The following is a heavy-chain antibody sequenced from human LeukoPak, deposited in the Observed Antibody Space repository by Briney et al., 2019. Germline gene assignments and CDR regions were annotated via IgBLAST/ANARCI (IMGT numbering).Heavy chain of an antibody. V-gene: IGHV3-48*03. CDR1: GFTFSSYE. Sequence: GGSLRLSCTASGFTFSSYEMNWVRQAPGKGLEWVSYICKSGDTRYYADSVKGRFTISRDNAKKSVYLHMCSLRAEDTALYYCARLSAYYYGSYFYYYMDVWGKGTTVTVSS. CDR3: ARLSAYYYGSYFYYYMDV. CDR2: ICKSGDTR. D-gene: IGHD3-10*01. J-gene: IGHJ6*03.